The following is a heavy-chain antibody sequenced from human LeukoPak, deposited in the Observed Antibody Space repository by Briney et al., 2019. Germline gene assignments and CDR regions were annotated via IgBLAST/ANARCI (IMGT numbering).Heavy chain of an antibody. D-gene: IGHD2-15*01. V-gene: IGHV3-30*03. Sequence: GRSLRLSCAASGFTFSSYGMHWVRQAPGKGLEWVAVISYDGSNKYYADSVKGRFTISRDNAKNSLYLQMNSLRAEDTAVYYCARDTGYCSGGSCYSGNYWGQGTLVTVSS. CDR3: ARDTGYCSGGSCYSGNY. J-gene: IGHJ4*02. CDR1: GFTFSSYG. CDR2: ISYDGSNK.